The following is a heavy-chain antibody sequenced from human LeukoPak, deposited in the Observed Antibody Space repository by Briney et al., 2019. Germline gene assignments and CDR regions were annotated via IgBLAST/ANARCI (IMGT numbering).Heavy chain of an antibody. D-gene: IGHD6-19*01. CDR1: GGSISSSNW. J-gene: IGHJ5*02. Sequence: KASETLSLTCAVSGGSISSSNWWSWVRQPPGKGLEWIGEIYHSGSTNYNPSLKSRVTISVDKSKNQFSLKLSSVTAADTAVYYCARAIAVAVPGDWFDPWGQGTLVTVSS. V-gene: IGHV4-4*02. CDR3: ARAIAVAVPGDWFDP. CDR2: IYHSGST.